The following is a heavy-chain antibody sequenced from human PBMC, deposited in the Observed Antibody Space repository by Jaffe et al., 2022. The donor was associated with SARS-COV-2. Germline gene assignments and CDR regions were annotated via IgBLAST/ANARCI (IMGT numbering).Heavy chain of an antibody. J-gene: IGHJ3*02. V-gene: IGHV5-51*01. CDR1: GYSFTSSW. CDR2: IYPGDSDT. D-gene: IGHD1-26*01. Sequence: EEQLVQSGAEVKKPGESLKISCKGSGYSFTSSWIGWVRQMPGKGLEWMGIIYPGDSDTRYSPAFQGQVTISADKSISTAYLQWSSLKASDTAIYYCARPPRAGVGTIKRVSGAFDIWGQGTVVTVSS. CDR3: ARPPRAGVGTIKRVSGAFDI.